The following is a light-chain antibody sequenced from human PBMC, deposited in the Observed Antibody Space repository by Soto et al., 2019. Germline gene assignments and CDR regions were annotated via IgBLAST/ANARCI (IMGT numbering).Light chain of an antibody. V-gene: IGKV3-20*01. CDR2: GAS. CDR3: QQYGGSPQT. J-gene: IGKJ1*01. Sequence: EIVLTQSPGTLSLSPGERATLSCRASQSVSNYLVWYQQKPGHAPRLLISGASSRATGIPDRFSGSGSGTEFTLTTRRLEPEDFAVYYCQQYGGSPQTFGQGTKVEIK. CDR1: QSVSNY.